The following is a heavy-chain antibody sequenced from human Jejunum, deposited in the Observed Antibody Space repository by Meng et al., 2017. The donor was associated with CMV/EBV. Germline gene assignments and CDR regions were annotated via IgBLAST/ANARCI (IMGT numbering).Heavy chain of an antibody. J-gene: IGHJ3*02. D-gene: IGHD2-2*01. V-gene: IGHV3-43*01. CDR3: AKGGFCTTSSCTRGAFDM. Sequence: FDDFTMHWVRQAPGKGLEWVSLISWDGSSTYYADSVKGRSTISRDNSKNSLYLQMNSLRSDDTALYYCAKGGFCTTSSCTRGAFDMWGQGTMVTVSS. CDR2: ISWDGSST. CDR1: FDDFT.